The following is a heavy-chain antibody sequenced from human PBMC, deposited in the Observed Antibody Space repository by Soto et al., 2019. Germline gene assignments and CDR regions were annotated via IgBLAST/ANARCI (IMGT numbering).Heavy chain of an antibody. D-gene: IGHD3-3*01. CDR1: GFPFSSYA. Sequence: GGSLRLSCAASGFPFSSYAMSWVRQAPGKGLEWVSAISGSGGSTYYADSVKGRFTISRDNSKNTLYLQMNSLRAEDTAVYYCAKALDFWSGYPRYYFDYWGQGTLVTVSS. J-gene: IGHJ4*02. CDR2: ISGSGGST. CDR3: AKALDFWSGYPRYYFDY. V-gene: IGHV3-23*01.